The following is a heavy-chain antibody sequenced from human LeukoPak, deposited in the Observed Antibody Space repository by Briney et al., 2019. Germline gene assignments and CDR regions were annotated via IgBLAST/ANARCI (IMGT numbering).Heavy chain of an antibody. CDR3: ARLPTVTFFDY. J-gene: IGHJ4*02. CDR1: GGSISGSSYY. Sequence: SETLSLTCTVSGGSISGSSYYWGWIRQPPGKGLEWIGSIYYSRSIYYNPSLKSRVTISVDTSKNQFSLKLSSVTAADTAVYYCARLPTVTFFDYWGQGTLVTVSS. V-gene: IGHV4-39*01. CDR2: IYYSRSI. D-gene: IGHD4-17*01.